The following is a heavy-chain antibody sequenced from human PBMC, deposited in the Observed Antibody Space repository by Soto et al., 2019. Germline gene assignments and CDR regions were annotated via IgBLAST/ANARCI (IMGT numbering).Heavy chain of an antibody. CDR1: GFTFSNYA. D-gene: IGHD2-15*01. CDR3: TRGLSKRGGYSPAFDY. Sequence: EVQLVESGGGLVQPGGSLRLSCAASGFTFSNYAMHWVRQAPGKGLEYVSAISGNGGNTYYANSVRGRFTISRDNSKNTLYLQMGSLRAEDMAVYYCTRGLSKRGGYSPAFDYWGQGTLVTVSS. V-gene: IGHV3-64*01. CDR2: ISGNGGNT. J-gene: IGHJ4*02.